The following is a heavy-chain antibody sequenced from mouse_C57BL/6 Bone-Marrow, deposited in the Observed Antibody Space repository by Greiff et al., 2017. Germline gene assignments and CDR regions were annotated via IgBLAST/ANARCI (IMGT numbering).Heavy chain of an antibody. CDR2: IYPGDGDT. J-gene: IGHJ4*01. CDR3: ANYGPYAMDY. D-gene: IGHD1-1*01. V-gene: IGHV1-82*01. CDR1: GYAFSSSW. Sequence: QVQLQQSGPELVKPGASVKISCKASGYAFSSSWMNWVKQRPGKGLEWIGRIYPGDGDTNYNGKFKGKATLTADKSSSTAYMQLSSLTSANSAVYFCANYGPYAMDYWGQGTSVTVSS.